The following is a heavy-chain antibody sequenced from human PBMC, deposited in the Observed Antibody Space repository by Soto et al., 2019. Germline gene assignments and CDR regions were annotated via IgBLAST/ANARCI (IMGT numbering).Heavy chain of an antibody. CDR1: GGSISSYY. CDR2: IYYSGST. D-gene: IGHD4-17*01. Sequence: SETLSLTCTVSGGSISSYYWSWIRQPPGKGLEWIGYIYYSGSTNYNPSLKSRVTISVDTSKNQFSLKLSSVTAADTAVYYCARLRMTTVTPAFDYWGQGTLVTVSS. V-gene: IGHV4-59*01. CDR3: ARLRMTTVTPAFDY. J-gene: IGHJ4*02.